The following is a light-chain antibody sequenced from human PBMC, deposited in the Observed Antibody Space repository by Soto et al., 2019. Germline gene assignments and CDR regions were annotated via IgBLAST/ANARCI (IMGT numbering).Light chain of an antibody. Sequence: EIVLTQSPGTLSLSPGERATLSCRASQSVSSNLLAWYQQKPGQAPRLLIYGASNRATGIPDRFSGSGSGTDFPLTISRLEPEDFAVYFCQQYGNSPVTFGQGTRVEIK. V-gene: IGKV3-20*01. CDR1: QSVSSNL. CDR3: QQYGNSPVT. J-gene: IGKJ1*01. CDR2: GAS.